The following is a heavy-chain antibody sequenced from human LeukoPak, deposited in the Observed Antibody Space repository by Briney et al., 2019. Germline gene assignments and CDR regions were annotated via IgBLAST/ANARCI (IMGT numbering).Heavy chain of an antibody. CDR3: AKADLLLDSELDY. D-gene: IGHD3-10*01. CDR1: GFTFSSYA. CDR2: ISGGGGST. J-gene: IGHJ4*02. V-gene: IGHV3-23*01. Sequence: GGSLRLSCAASGFTFSSYAMSWVRQAPGKGLEWVSAISGGGGSTYYADSVKGRFTISRDNSKNTLYLQMNSLRAEDTAVYYCAKADLLLDSELDYWGQGTLVTVSS.